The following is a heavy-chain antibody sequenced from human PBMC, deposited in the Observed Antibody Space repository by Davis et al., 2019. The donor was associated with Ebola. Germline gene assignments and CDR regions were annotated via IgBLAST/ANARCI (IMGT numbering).Heavy chain of an antibody. V-gene: IGHV4-61*01. Sequence: PSETLSLTCTVSGGSVSSDIYFWSWIRQPPGKGLEWIGNIYNSGNTNYNPSLKSRVTISTHTSRKQFSLNLTSVTAADTAVYFCSRHPSHDYSCLYWYFDLWGRGTLVTVSS. D-gene: IGHD2-15*01. J-gene: IGHJ2*01. CDR3: SRHPSHDYSCLYWYFDL. CDR1: GGSVSSDIYF. CDR2: IYNSGNT.